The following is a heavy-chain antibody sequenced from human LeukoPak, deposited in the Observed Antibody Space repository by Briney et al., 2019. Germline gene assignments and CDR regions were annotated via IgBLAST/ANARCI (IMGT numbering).Heavy chain of an antibody. Sequence: GGSLRLSCAASGFTFSSYEMNWVRQAPGKGLEWVSYISSGDSPMYYADSVKGRFTISRDNARNSLYLQMNSLRAEDTAVYWAVAGTTYWGQGTLVTVSS. CDR3: VAGTTY. J-gene: IGHJ4*02. V-gene: IGHV3-48*03. D-gene: IGHD6-19*01. CDR1: GFTFSSYE. CDR2: ISSGDSPM.